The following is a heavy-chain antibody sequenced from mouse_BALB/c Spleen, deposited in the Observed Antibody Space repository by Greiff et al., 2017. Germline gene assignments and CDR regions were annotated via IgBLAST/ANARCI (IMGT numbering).Heavy chain of an antibody. J-gene: IGHJ2*01. CDR1: GYTFTSYW. CDR3: ARREDGYYDY. Sequence: QVQLKQSGAELARPGASVKLSCKASGYTFTSYWMQWVKQRPGQGLEWIGAIYPGDGDTRYTQKFKGKATLTADKSSSTAYMQLSSLASEDSAVYYCARREDGYYDYWGQGTTLTVSS. CDR2: IYPGDGDT. V-gene: IGHV1-87*01. D-gene: IGHD2-3*01.